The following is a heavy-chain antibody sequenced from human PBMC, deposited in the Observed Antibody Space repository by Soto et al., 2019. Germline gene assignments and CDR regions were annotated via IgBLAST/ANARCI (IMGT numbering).Heavy chain of an antibody. V-gene: IGHV4-59*01. CDR3: ARGNGFNLY. CDR1: GGSISSYY. D-gene: IGHD2-8*01. CDR2: ISYNGNT. J-gene: IGHJ4*02. Sequence: LSLTCTVSGGSISSYYWSWIRQPPGKGLEWIGYISYNGNTNYNPSLKSRVTILIDTSKSQFSLKLSSVTAADTAVYYCARGNGFNLYWGQGALVTVSS.